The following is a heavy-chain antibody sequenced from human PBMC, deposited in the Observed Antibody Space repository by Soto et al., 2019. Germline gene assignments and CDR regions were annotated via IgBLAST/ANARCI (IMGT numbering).Heavy chain of an antibody. V-gene: IGHV4-30-4*02. J-gene: IGHJ6*02. CDR1: GGSISSGYYY. Sequence: PSETLSLTCTVSGGSISSGYYYWSWIRQPPGKGLEWIGNIYYSGNTNYNPSLKSRLTISIDTSKNQFSLKVGSVTAADTAVYYCARDQRIGWLLTGTTTDYYGMDVWGQGTTVTVSS. CDR2: IYYSGNT. D-gene: IGHD1-7*01. CDR3: ARDQRIGWLLTGTTTDYYGMDV.